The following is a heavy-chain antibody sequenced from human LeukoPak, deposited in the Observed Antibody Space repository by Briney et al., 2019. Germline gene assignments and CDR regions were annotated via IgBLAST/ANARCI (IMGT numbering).Heavy chain of an antibody. J-gene: IGHJ3*02. D-gene: IGHD2-2*01. CDR2: IYTSGST. CDR1: GGSISSGSYY. V-gene: IGHV4-61*02. Sequence: PSETLSLTCTVSGGSISSGSYYWSWIRQPAGKGLEWIGRIYTSGSTNYNPSLKSRVTISVDTSKNQFSLKLSSVTAADTAVCYCARPGAGSANRYDDAFDIWGQGTMVTVSS. CDR3: ARPGAGSANRYDDAFDI.